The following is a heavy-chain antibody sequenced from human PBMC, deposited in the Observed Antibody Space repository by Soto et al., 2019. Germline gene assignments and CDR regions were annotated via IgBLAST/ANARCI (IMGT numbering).Heavy chain of an antibody. J-gene: IGHJ4*02. CDR1: GFTFSSYG. V-gene: IGHV3-30*18. CDR3: AKDPGPGTAPDGRGD. Sequence: QVQLVESGGGVVQPGRSLRLSCAASGFTFSSYGMHWVRQAPGKGLEWVAVISYDGSNKYYADSVKGRFTISRDNSKNTLYLQMNSLRAEDTAVYYCAKDPGPGTAPDGRGDWGQGTLVTVSS. D-gene: IGHD6-13*01. CDR2: ISYDGSNK.